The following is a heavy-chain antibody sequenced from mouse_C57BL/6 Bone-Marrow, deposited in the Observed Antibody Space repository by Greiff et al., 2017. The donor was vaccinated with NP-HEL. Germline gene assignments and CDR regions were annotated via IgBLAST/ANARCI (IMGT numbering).Heavy chain of an antibody. J-gene: IGHJ1*03. V-gene: IGHV1-50*01. CDR3: ARWDYYGNWYFDV. CDR1: GYTFTSYW. Sequence: VQLQQPGAELVKPGASVKLSCKASGYTFTSYWMQWVKQRPGQGLEWIGEIDPSDSYTNHNQKFKGKATLTVDTSSSTAYMQLSSLTSEDSAVYYCARWDYYGNWYFDVWGTGTTVTVSS. CDR2: IDPSDSYT. D-gene: IGHD1-1*01.